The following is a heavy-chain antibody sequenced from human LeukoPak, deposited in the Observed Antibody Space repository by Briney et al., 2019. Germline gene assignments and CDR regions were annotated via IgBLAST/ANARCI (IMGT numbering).Heavy chain of an antibody. V-gene: IGHV3-20*04. CDR1: GFTFDDYG. D-gene: IGHD3-10*01. CDR3: ARGRSITLLRGVAMSDGFDI. Sequence: GGSLRLSCAASGFTFDDYGMSWVRHAPGKGLEWVSGINWNGGRTGYVDSVKGRFTISRDNAKNLLFLQMNGLRAEDTALYYCARGRSITLLRGVAMSDGFDIWGQGAMVAVSS. CDR2: INWNGGRT. J-gene: IGHJ3*02.